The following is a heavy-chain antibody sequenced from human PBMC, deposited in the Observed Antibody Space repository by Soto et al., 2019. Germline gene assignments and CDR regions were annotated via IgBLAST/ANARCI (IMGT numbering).Heavy chain of an antibody. V-gene: IGHV3-11*01. CDR2: ISGGGTTV. Sequence: RLSCAASGFAFSDFHMSWTRQAPGKGLEWISYISGGGTTVYYADSVKGRFTISRDNAKNLLYLQMDSLTSEDTAIYYCARDREPSVYHGMAVWGQGTTVTVSS. J-gene: IGHJ6*02. CDR1: GFAFSDFH. CDR3: ARDREPSVYHGMAV.